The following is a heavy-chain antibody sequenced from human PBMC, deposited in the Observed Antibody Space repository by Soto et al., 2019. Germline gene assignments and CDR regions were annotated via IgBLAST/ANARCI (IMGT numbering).Heavy chain of an antibody. Sequence: QVQLQESGPGLVKPSQTLSLTCTVSGGSISSGGYYWSWIRQHPGKGLEWIGYIYYSGSTYYNPSRKSRDTIAVDTSKNQFSLKLSSVTAADTAVYYCAREFGYYDSSGYLDYWGQGTLVTVSS. CDR2: IYYSGST. V-gene: IGHV4-31*03. J-gene: IGHJ4*02. CDR3: AREFGYYDSSGYLDY. D-gene: IGHD3-22*01. CDR1: GGSISSGGYY.